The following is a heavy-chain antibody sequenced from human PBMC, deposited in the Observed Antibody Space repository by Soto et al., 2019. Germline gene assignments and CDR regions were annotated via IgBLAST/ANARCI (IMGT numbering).Heavy chain of an antibody. CDR3: AKAIREYSGYETADY. CDR1: GFTFSSYA. D-gene: IGHD5-12*01. V-gene: IGHV3-23*01. CDR2: ISGSGGST. Sequence: EVQLLESGGGLVQPGGSLRLSCAASGFTFSSYAMSWVRQAPGKGLEWVSAISGSGGSTDYADSVKGRFTISRDNSKNTLYLQMNSLRAEDTAVYYCAKAIREYSGYETADYWGQGTLVTVSS. J-gene: IGHJ4*02.